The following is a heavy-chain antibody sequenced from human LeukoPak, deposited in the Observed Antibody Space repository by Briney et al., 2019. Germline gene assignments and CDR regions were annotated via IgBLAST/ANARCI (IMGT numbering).Heavy chain of an antibody. V-gene: IGHV1-69*05. CDR1: GGTFGSYA. CDR3: ASSSTYYDFWKVYMDV. Sequence: GASVKVSCKASGGTFGSYAISWVRQAPGQGLEWMGRIIPIFGTANYAQKFQGRVTITTDESTSTAYMELSSLRSEDTAVYYCASSSTYYDFWKVYMDVWGKGTTVTVSS. J-gene: IGHJ6*03. CDR2: IIPIFGTA. D-gene: IGHD3-3*01.